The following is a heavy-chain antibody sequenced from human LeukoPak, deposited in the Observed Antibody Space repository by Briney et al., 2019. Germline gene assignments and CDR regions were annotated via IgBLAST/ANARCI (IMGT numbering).Heavy chain of an antibody. CDR3: ARARCESDQRPLLRYFDWTRGCYYYYMDV. J-gene: IGHJ6*03. CDR1: GGSISSSSYY. CDR2: IYYSGST. D-gene: IGHD3-9*01. Sequence: SETLSLTCAVSGGSISSSSYYWGWIRQPPGKGLEWTGSIYYSGSTYYNPSLKSRVTISVDTSKNQFSLKLSSVTAADTAVYYCARARCESDQRPLLRYFDWTRGCYYYYMDVWGKGTTVTVSS. V-gene: IGHV4-39*07.